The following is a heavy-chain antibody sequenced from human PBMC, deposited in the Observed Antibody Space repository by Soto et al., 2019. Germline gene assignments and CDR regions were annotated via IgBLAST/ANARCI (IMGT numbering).Heavy chain of an antibody. CDR1: GFTFSSYA. Sequence: QVQLVESGGGVVQPGRSLRLSCAASGFTFSSYAMHWVRQAPGKRLEWVAVISYDGSNKYYADSVKGRFTISRDNSKNTLYLQMNSLRAEDTAVYYCERDSTRYGTRRVFDYWGQGTLVTVSS. CDR3: ERDSTRYGTRRVFDY. V-gene: IGHV3-30-3*01. D-gene: IGHD4-17*01. J-gene: IGHJ4*02. CDR2: ISYDGSNK.